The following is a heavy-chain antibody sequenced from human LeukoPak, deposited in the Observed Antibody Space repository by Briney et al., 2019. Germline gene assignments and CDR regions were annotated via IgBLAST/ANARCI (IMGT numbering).Heavy chain of an antibody. D-gene: IGHD3-10*01. J-gene: IGHJ6*02. V-gene: IGHV3-30*18. CDR1: GFTFSSYA. Sequence: AGGSLRLSCAASGFTFSSYAMSWVRQAPGKGLEWVAVISYDGSNKYYADSVKGRFTISRDNSKNTLYLQMNSLRAEDTAVYYCAKLLWFGDAYYYYYGMDVWGQGTTITVSS. CDR2: ISYDGSNK. CDR3: AKLLWFGDAYYYYYGMDV.